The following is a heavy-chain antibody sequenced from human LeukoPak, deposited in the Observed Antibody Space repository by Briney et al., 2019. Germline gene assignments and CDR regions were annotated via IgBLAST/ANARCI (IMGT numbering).Heavy chain of an antibody. CDR3: TRELWPADY. CDR1: GFHLSGFL. D-gene: IGHD3-16*01. V-gene: IGHV3-7*01. J-gene: IGHJ4*02. CDR2: IIKDGSDK. Sequence: GSLRLSWEGSGFHLSGFLMGWVRQAPGKGLEWVANIIKDGSDKYYVDSVKGRFSISRDNAKNSVYLQMSGLRVEDTAVYYCTRELWPADYWGQGILVTVSS.